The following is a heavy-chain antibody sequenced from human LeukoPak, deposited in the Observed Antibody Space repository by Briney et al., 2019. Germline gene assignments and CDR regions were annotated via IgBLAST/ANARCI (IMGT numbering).Heavy chain of an antibody. Sequence: PGASLRLSCAASGFTFNNYAMTWVRQAPGKGLEWVSTVSSGASTYYADSVKGRFTVSRDNSKNTLYLQMNSLRAEDTAIYYCAKAPTVTTLDSWGQGTLVTVSS. CDR1: GFTFNNYA. CDR2: VSSGAST. CDR3: AKAPTVTTLDS. D-gene: IGHD4-17*01. V-gene: IGHV3-23*01. J-gene: IGHJ5*01.